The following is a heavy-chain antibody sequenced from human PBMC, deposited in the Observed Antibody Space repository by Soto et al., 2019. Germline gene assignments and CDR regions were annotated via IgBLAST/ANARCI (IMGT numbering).Heavy chain of an antibody. V-gene: IGHV1-8*01. D-gene: IGHD6-6*01. J-gene: IGHJ4*02. Sequence: QVQLVQSGAEVKKPGDSVKVSCKASGYTFTSYDVNWVRQATGHGLEWMGWMNPNSGNKGYAQKFQGRVTMTRHNSISTAYMALSSLRSEDTAVYYWARERSSSSLDYWGEGTLVTVSS. CDR1: GYTFTSYD. CDR2: MNPNSGNK. CDR3: ARERSSSSLDY.